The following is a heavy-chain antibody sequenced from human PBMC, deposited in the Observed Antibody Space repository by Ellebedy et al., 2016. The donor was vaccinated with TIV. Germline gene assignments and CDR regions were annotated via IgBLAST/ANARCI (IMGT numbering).Heavy chain of an antibody. CDR1: GFTFANYA. CDR3: ARDDALDGGYLDS. D-gene: IGHD3-16*01. CDR2: IRGRDGRT. Sequence: GESLKISCAASGFTFANYAMTWVRQVQGNGLEWICSIRGRDGRTTYTDSAKGRFTISRDNSKNTLFLQMNNLRVEDTAMYYCARDDALDGGYLDSWGQGTLVTVSS. J-gene: IGHJ4*02. V-gene: IGHV3-23*01.